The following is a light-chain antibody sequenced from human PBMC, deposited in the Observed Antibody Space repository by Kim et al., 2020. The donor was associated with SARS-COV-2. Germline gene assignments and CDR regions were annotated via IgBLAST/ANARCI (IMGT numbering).Light chain of an antibody. CDR2: SAS. CDR3: QKYYSAPWT. CDR1: QDISNY. Sequence: DTRMTQSPSSLSASVGDRVTITCRASQDISNYLAWYQHKPGQAPRLLIYSASVMQVGVPARFSGSGSGTDFTLTISNLQPEDVATYYCQKYYSAPWTFGQGTKVDIK. J-gene: IGKJ1*01. V-gene: IGKV1-27*01.